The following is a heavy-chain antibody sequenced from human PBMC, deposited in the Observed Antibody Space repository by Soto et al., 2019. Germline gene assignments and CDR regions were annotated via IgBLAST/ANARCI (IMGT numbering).Heavy chain of an antibody. J-gene: IGHJ4*02. CDR1: GFTFSSYS. D-gene: IGHD4-4*01. CDR3: ARDRNGRDYTDGPFDY. V-gene: IGHV3-21*01. CDR2: ISSSSSYI. Sequence: GGSLRLSCAASGFTFSSYSMNWVRQAPGKGLEWVSSISSSSSYIYYADSVKGRFTISRDNAKNSLYLQMNSLRAEDTAVYYCARDRNGRDYTDGPFDYWGQGTLVTVSS.